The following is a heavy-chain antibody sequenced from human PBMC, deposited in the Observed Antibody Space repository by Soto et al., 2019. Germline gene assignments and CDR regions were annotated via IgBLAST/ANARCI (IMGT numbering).Heavy chain of an antibody. CDR3: ARDGVPIAGRSGYFDY. D-gene: IGHD6-19*01. Sequence: ASVKVSCKASGYTFSNYYIHWVRQTPGQGPEWIGVINPSRGLTTYAQKFQGRVSMTRDTSTTTVYMELSSLRSEDTAIYYCARDGVPIAGRSGYFDYWGPGTQVTDS. V-gene: IGHV1-46*01. CDR1: GYTFSNYY. CDR2: INPSRGLT. J-gene: IGHJ4*02.